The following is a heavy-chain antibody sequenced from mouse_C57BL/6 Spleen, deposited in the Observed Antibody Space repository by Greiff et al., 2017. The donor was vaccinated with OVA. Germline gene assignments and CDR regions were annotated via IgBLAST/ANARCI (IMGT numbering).Heavy chain of an antibody. V-gene: IGHV1-26*01. CDR3: ARSLYGNYDFDY. Sequence: EVKLQQSGPELVKPGASVKISCKASGYTFTDYYMNWVKQSHGKSLEWIGDINPNNGGTSYNQKFKGKATLTVDKSSSTAYMELRSLTSEDSAVYYCARSLYGNYDFDYWGQGTTLTVSS. D-gene: IGHD2-1*01. J-gene: IGHJ2*01. CDR2: INPNNGGT. CDR1: GYTFTDYY.